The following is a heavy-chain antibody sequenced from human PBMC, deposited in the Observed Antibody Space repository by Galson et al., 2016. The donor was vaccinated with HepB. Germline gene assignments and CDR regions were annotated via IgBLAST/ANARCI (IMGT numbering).Heavy chain of an antibody. V-gene: IGHV5-51*01. Sequence: QSGAEVKRPGESLKISRKGTGYTFTEYWIGWVRQMPGKGPEWVGFIYPGDSDTRYRPSLEGHVTISADKSITTAFLQWHSLKAADTAIYYCVRIYYSRYFAQWGQGTLVTVSS. CDR1: GYTFTEYW. J-gene: IGHJ4*02. CDR2: IYPGDSDT. D-gene: IGHD2-15*01. CDR3: VRIYYSRYFAQ.